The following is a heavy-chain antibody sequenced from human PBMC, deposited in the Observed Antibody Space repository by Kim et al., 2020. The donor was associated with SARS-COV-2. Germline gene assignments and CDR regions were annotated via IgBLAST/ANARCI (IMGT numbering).Heavy chain of an antibody. CDR3: ARTRTRSPRRDY. V-gene: IGHV4-31*02. J-gene: IGHJ4*02. D-gene: IGHD2-2*01. Sequence: YYNPSLKSRVTISVDTSKNQFSLKLSSVTAADTAVYYCARTRTRSPRRDYWGQGTLVTVSS.